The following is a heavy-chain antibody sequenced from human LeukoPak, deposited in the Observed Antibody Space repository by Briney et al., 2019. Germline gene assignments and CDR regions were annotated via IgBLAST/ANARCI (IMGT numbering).Heavy chain of an antibody. D-gene: IGHD6-6*01. V-gene: IGHV1-2*02. Sequence: ASVKVSFKASGYTFTDYYIHWVRQAPGQGLEWMGWVNPSSGDTDYAQKFQVSVTVTRDTSIGTAYMELTSLKSDDTAVYYCARGGIAARPFDYWGQGTLVTVSS. CDR3: ARGGIAARPFDY. CDR1: GYTFTDYY. CDR2: VNPSSGDT. J-gene: IGHJ4*02.